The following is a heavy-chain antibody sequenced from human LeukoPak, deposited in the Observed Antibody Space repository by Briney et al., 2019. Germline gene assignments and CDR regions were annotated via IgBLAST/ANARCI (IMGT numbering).Heavy chain of an antibody. CDR3: ASGSIVGVLWG. CDR1: GDSLSSFY. Sequence: SETLSLTCTVSGDSLSSFYWTWIRQPPGKGLEWIGYIYYSGSTNYNPSLKSRVTMSVDTSKNQFSLKLSSVTAADTAVYYCASGSIVGVLWGWGQGTLVTVSS. J-gene: IGHJ4*02. CDR2: IYYSGST. V-gene: IGHV4-59*01. D-gene: IGHD1-26*01.